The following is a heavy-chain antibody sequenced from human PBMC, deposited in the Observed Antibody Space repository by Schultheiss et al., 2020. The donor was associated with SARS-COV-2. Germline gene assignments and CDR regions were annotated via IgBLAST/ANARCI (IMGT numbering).Heavy chain of an antibody. V-gene: IGHV4-39*01. Sequence: SETLPLTCTVSGGSISSSSYYWGWIRQPPGKGLEWIGSIYYSGSTYYNPSLKSRVTISVDTSKNQFSLKLSSVTAADTAVYYCAKGYTGLDPWGQGTLVTVSS. D-gene: IGHD5-24*01. CDR2: IYYSGST. J-gene: IGHJ5*02. CDR3: AKGYTGLDP. CDR1: GGSISSSSYY.